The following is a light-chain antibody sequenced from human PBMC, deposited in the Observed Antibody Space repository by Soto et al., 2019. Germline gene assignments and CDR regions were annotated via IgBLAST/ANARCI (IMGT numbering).Light chain of an antibody. CDR2: GAS. J-gene: IGKJ1*01. CDR3: LQHNPGPRT. Sequence: EIVMTQSPATLSVSPGERATLSCRASQSVSTNLAWYQQRPGQAPRLLIFGASTRATDVPASFSGSESGTGFALAFSSQQSEDFAVYYCLQHNPGPRTFGQGTRLEV. V-gene: IGKV3-15*01. CDR1: QSVSTN.